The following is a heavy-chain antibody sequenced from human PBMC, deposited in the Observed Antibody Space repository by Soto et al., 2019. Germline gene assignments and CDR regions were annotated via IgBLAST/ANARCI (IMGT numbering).Heavy chain of an antibody. CDR3: AHKKSGTTLLYFDY. J-gene: IGHJ4*02. V-gene: IGHV2-5*02. D-gene: IGHD1-7*01. CDR2: IYWADDR. Sequence: SGPTLVNPTQTLTLTCTFSGFSLSTSGVGVGWIRQPPGKALEWLALIYWADDRGYSPALKSRLRMTKDTSKNQVVLTMTNMDPVDTATYYCAHKKSGTTLLYFDYWGQGTLVTVSS. CDR1: GFSLSTSGVG.